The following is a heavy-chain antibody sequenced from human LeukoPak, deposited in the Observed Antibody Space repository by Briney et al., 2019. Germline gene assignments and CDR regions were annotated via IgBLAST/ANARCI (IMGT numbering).Heavy chain of an antibody. CDR1: GFTFSSYA. J-gene: IGHJ4*02. CDR2: ISYDGSNK. D-gene: IGHD3-16*01. V-gene: IGHV3-30*04. CDR3: ARVLGDP. Sequence: PGGSLRLSCAASGFTFSSYAMHWVRQAPGKGLEWVAVISYDGSNKYYADSVKGRFTISRDNSKNTLYLQMNSLRAEDTAVYYCARVLGDPWGQGTLVTVSS.